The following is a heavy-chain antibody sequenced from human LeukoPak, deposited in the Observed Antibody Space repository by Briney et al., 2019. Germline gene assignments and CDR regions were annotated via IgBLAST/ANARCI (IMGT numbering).Heavy chain of an antibody. CDR3: ARVPRSYYYYYYMDV. Sequence: SETLSLTCTVSGSSISSGYYWGWIRQPPGKGLEWIGSIYHSGSTYYNPSLKSRVTISVDTSKNQFSLKLSSVTAADTAVYYCARVPRSYYYYYYMDVWGKGTTVTVSS. CDR1: GSSISSGYY. V-gene: IGHV4-38-2*02. J-gene: IGHJ6*03. CDR2: IYHSGST.